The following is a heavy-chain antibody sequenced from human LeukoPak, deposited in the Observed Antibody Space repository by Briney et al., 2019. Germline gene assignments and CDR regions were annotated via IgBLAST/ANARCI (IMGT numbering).Heavy chain of an antibody. Sequence: PSETLSLTCTVSGGSISSYFWTWIRQPPGKGLEWVGHIYYSGSTNYNPSLKSRVTISVDTSKNQFSLKLSSVTAADTAVYYCAGSRKKVIVTTPVGWFDPWGQGTLVTVSS. D-gene: IGHD3-22*01. CDR2: IYYSGST. CDR1: GGSISSYF. CDR3: AGSRKKVIVTTPVGWFDP. J-gene: IGHJ5*02. V-gene: IGHV4-59*01.